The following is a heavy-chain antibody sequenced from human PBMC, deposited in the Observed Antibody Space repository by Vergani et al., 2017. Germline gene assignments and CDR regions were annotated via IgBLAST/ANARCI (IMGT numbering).Heavy chain of an antibody. CDR3: ARGNYADS. J-gene: IGHJ4*02. CDR2: INSDDSTT. Sequence: EVQLVESGGGLVKPGESLRLSCAASGFTFSSYWMHWVRQAPGKGLAWVSRINSDDSTTAYADSVKGRFTISRDNAKNTLYLQMNSLRAEDTAVYYCARGNYADSWGQGTLVTVSS. V-gene: IGHV3-74*02. CDR1: GFTFSSYW. D-gene: IGHD1-7*01.